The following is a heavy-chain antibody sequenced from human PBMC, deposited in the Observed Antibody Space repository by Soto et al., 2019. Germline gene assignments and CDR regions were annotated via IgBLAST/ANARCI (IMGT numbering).Heavy chain of an antibody. CDR3: ARDDDDVWGTYRHTAHY. CDR2: ISTYNGDT. CDR1: GYTFSDYG. D-gene: IGHD3-16*02. Sequence: QVQVVQSGGEVKRPGASVKVSCKASGYTFSDYGITWVRQAPGQGLEWLGWISTYNGDTNSAQNLQGRVTMTTDSSTTTAYMELKSLTSDDTAVYYCARDDDDVWGTYRHTAHYWGQGTLVTVSS. V-gene: IGHV1-18*01. J-gene: IGHJ4*02.